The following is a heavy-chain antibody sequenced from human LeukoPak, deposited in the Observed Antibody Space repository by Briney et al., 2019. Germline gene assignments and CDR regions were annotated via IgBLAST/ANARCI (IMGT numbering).Heavy chain of an antibody. V-gene: IGHV3-30-3*01. J-gene: IGHJ4*02. CDR3: ASIPTGDIVVVPAADV. CDR1: GFTFSSYA. D-gene: IGHD2-2*01. CDR2: ISYDGSNK. Sequence: PGRSLRLSCAASGFTFSSYAMHWVRQAPGKGLEWVAVISYDGSNKYYADSVKGRFTISRDNSKNTLYLQMNSLRAEDTAVYYCASIPTGDIVVVPAADVWGQGTLVTVSS.